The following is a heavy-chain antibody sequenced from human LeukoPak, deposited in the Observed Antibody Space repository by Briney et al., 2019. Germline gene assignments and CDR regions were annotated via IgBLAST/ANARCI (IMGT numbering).Heavy chain of an antibody. Sequence: GGSLRLSCAGSGFPFSDHNIHWVRRAPGKGLEWVAFISFEGSKIDYADSVKGRFTISRDNTQNTVSLQMNSLRSDDTAMYYCAKTIDGYWPQFDVWGQGTLVTVSS. CDR3: AKTIDGYWPQFDV. J-gene: IGHJ4*02. CDR1: GFPFSDHN. CDR2: ISFEGSKI. D-gene: IGHD5-24*01. V-gene: IGHV3-30*02.